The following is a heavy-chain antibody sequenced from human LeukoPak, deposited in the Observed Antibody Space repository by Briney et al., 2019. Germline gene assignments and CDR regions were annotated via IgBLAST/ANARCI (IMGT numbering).Heavy chain of an antibody. CDR1: GGTFSSYA. V-gene: IGHV1-18*01. D-gene: IGHD7-27*01. CDR3: ARDFAWGSGGAPIDDNWLDP. J-gene: IGHJ5*02. CDR2: ISSGGNT. Sequence: GASVTVSCKASGGTFSSYAISWVRQAPGHGLEGMGWISSGGNTNYAPKFQDRATMTTDTSTSTAYMELRSLRFDDTAVYYCARDFAWGSGGAPIDDNWLDPWGQGTLVTVSS.